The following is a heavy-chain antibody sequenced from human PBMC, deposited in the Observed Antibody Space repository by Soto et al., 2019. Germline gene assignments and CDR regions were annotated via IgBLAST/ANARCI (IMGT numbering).Heavy chain of an antibody. J-gene: IGHJ4*02. CDR1: GFTFSSYA. Sequence: PGGSLRLSCAASGFTFSSYAMSWVRQAPGKGLEWVSTISGNDINTYYADSVKGRFTISRDNSRNTLYLQMDSQRGEDTAVYYCAKGCSAGSYRFDSWGQGTLVTVSS. CDR2: ISGNDINT. CDR3: AKGCSAGSYRFDS. D-gene: IGHD2-15*01. V-gene: IGHV3-23*01.